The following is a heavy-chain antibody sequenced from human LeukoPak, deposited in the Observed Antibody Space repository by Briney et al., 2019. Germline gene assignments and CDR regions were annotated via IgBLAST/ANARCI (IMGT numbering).Heavy chain of an antibody. CDR1: GFTFSSYA. CDR3: AKEIGYCSSTSCYFRNYYYYGMDV. D-gene: IGHD2-2*01. CDR2: ISGSGGST. Sequence: GGSLRLSCAASGFTFSSYAMSWVRQAPGKGLEWVSAISGSGGSTYYADSVKGRFTISRDNSKNTLYLQMNSLRAEDTAVYYCAKEIGYCSSTSCYFRNYYYYGMDVWGQGTTVTVSS. J-gene: IGHJ6*02. V-gene: IGHV3-23*01.